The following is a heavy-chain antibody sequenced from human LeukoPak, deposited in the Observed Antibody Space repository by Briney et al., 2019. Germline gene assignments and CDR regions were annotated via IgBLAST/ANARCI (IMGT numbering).Heavy chain of an antibody. D-gene: IGHD5-12*01. CDR2: IYSSGST. CDR3: ARDLAYSGYDHSRDYYYYMDV. J-gene: IGHJ6*03. CDR1: GGSISSYY. V-gene: IGHV4-59*01. Sequence: HPSETLSLTCTVSGGSISSYYWSWIRQPPGKGLEWIGYIYSSGSTNYNPSLKSRVTMSVDTSKNQFSLKVSSVTAADTAVYYCARDLAYSGYDHSRDYYYYMDVWGKGTTVTVSS.